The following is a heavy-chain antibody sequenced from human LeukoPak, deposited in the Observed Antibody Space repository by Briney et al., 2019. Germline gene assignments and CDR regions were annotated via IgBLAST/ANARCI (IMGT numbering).Heavy chain of an antibody. CDR2: ISSSSSYI. CDR3: ARERGYSGYDYYYYGMDV. D-gene: IGHD5-12*01. Sequence: GGSLRLSCAASGFTFSTYTMNWVRQAPGKGLEWVSSISSSSSYIYYADSVKGRFTISRDNAKNSLYLQMNSLRAEDTAVYYCARERGYSGYDYYYYGMDVWGQGTTVTVSS. V-gene: IGHV3-21*01. J-gene: IGHJ6*02. CDR1: GFTFSTYT.